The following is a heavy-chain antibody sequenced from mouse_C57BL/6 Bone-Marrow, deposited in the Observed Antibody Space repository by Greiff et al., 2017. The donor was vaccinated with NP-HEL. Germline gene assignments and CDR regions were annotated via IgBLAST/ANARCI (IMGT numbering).Heavy chain of an antibody. V-gene: IGHV7-1*01. CDR1: GFTFSDFY. CDR2: SRNKANDYTT. Sequence: EVQGVESGGGLVQSGRSLRLSCATSGFTFSDFYMEWVRQAPGKGLEWIAASRNKANDYTTEYSASVKGRFIVSRDTSQSILYLQMNALRAEDTAIYYCARDTYQAWFAYWGQGTLVTVSA. J-gene: IGHJ3*01. CDR3: ARDTYQAWFAY.